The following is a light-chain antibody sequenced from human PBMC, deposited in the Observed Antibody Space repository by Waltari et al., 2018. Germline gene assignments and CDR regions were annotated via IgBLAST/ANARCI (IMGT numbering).Light chain of an antibody. J-gene: IGLJ2*01. CDR3: QTWDSSLVI. Sequence: SSHLTQPPSVSVSSGQPASIACPGDKLGDQYVCWSQQRPGHSPVLVIYQDIKRPSGIHERISGSNSGNTATLTISGTQAMDEADYYCQTWDSSLVIFGGGTKLTVL. CDR1: KLGDQY. CDR2: QDI. V-gene: IGLV3-1*01.